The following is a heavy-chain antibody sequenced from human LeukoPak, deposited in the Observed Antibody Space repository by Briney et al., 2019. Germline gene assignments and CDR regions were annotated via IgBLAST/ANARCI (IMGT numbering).Heavy chain of an antibody. CDR2: INPNSGGT. Sequence: GASVTVSCKASGCTFTGYYMHWVRQAPGQGLEWMGRINPNSGGTNYAQKFQGRVTMTRDTSISTAYMELSRLRSDDTAVYYCARERAVQGYCSGGSCYINDYWGQGTLVTVSS. CDR3: ARERAVQGYCSGGSCYINDY. CDR1: GCTFTGYY. D-gene: IGHD2-15*01. V-gene: IGHV1-2*06. J-gene: IGHJ4*02.